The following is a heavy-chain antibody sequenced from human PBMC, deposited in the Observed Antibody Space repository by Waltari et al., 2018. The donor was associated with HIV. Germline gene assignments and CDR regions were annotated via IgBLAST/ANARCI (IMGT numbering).Heavy chain of an antibody. J-gene: IGHJ3*02. V-gene: IGHV1-69*01. CDR3: ARERNHDSSGYYNAFDI. Sequence: QVQLVQSGAEVKKPGSSLKVSCKASGGTFSSYAIRWVRQAPGQGLEWMGGITPIYGTANDARKLQGRVTITADEATSTDYMELSSLRSEDTAVYYCARERNHDSSGYYNAFDIWGQGTMVTVSS. CDR1: GGTFSSYA. D-gene: IGHD3-22*01. CDR2: ITPIYGTA.